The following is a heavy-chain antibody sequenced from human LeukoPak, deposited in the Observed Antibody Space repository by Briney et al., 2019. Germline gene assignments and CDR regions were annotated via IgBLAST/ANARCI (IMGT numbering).Heavy chain of an antibody. D-gene: IGHD3-10*01. J-gene: IGHJ3*01. CDR2: ISHDGSDK. V-gene: IGHV3-30*04. CDR3: AREGVQTAVDAFDV. CDR1: GFTLKIYP. Sequence: GGSLRLSCAASGFTLKIYPMHWVRQAPGKGLEWLSVISHDGSDKNNADSVKGRFIISRDNSKNTIYLQLNSLRPEDTAMYYCAREGVQTAVDAFDVWGLGTMVIVSS.